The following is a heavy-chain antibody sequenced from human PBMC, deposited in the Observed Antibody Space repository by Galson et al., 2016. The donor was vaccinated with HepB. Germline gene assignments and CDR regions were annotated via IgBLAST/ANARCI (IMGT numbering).Heavy chain of an antibody. CDR3: AQGRWSYSNTWYESLGH. Sequence: SLRLSCAASGFTLTTYAMHWVRQAPGKGLEWVAVISADGSTTYYGDSVKGRFTISRETSKNTLYLQMNSLTTADTAVYYCAQGRWSYSNTWYESLGHWGQGSLVTVSS. CDR1: GFTLTTYA. J-gene: IGHJ4*02. D-gene: IGHD4-23*01. CDR2: ISADGSTT. V-gene: IGHV3-30-3*02.